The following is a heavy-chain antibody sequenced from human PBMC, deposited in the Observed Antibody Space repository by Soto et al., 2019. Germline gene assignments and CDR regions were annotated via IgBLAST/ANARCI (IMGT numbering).Heavy chain of an antibody. CDR2: ISSSSSYI. D-gene: IGHD2-2*01. V-gene: IGHV3-21*01. Sequence: PGGSLRLSCAASGFTFSSYSMNWVRQAPGKGLEWVSSISSSSSYIYYADSVKGRFTISRDNAKNSLYLQMNSLRAEDTAVYYCARDMVVPAAPTFYYYYGMDVWGQGTTVTVSS. CDR3: ARDMVVPAAPTFYYYYGMDV. CDR1: GFTFSSYS. J-gene: IGHJ6*02.